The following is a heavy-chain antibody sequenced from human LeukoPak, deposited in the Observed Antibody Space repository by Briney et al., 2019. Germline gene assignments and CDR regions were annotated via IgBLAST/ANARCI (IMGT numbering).Heavy chain of an antibody. V-gene: IGHV1-69*13. CDR3: AANGDDYGDYVDY. J-gene: IGHJ4*02. CDR1: GGTFSSYA. D-gene: IGHD4-17*01. Sequence: SVKVSCKASGGTFSSYAISWVRQAPGQGLEWMGGIIPIFGTANYAQKFQGRVTITADESTSTAYMELSSLRSEDTAVYYCAANGDDYGDYVDYWGQGTLVTVSS. CDR2: IIPIFGTA.